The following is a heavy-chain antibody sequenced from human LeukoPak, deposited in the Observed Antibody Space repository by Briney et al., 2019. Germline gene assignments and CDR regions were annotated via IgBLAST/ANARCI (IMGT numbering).Heavy chain of an antibody. Sequence: PSETLSLTCVVSGDAISSGNYWGWIRQPPEKGLEWIGNIHHSGYTNYNPSLKSRVTISVGTSKNQFSLKMKSVTAADTAVYYCARMGSDYWGQGTLVTVSS. CDR1: GDAISSGNY. CDR2: IHHSGYT. D-gene: IGHD3-16*01. J-gene: IGHJ4*02. V-gene: IGHV4-38-2*01. CDR3: ARMGSDY.